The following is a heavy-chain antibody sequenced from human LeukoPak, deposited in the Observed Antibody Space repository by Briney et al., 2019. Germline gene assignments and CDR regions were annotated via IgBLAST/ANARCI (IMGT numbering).Heavy chain of an antibody. D-gene: IGHD4/OR15-4a*01. V-gene: IGHV6-1*01. CDR3: ARGGDYGDARLFQH. CDR1: GDSVSSNTAA. J-gene: IGHJ1*01. CDR2: TYYRSKWYN. Sequence: SQTLSLTCAISGDSVSSNTAAWNWIRQSPSRGLEWLGRTYYRSKWYNDYAVSVRSRITINPDTSENQFSLHLNSVTPDDTAVYFCARGGDYGDARLFQHWGQGTLVTVSS.